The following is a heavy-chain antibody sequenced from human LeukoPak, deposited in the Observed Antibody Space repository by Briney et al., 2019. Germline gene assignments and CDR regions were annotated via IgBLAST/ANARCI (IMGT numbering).Heavy chain of an antibody. CDR3: ASPYPRITMIVPDAFDI. Sequence: GASVKVSCKASGGTFSSYAISWVRQAPGQGLEWMGGIIPIFGTANYAQKFQGRVTITADESTSTAYMELSSLRSEDTAVYYCASPYPRITMIVPDAFDIWGQGTMVTVSS. V-gene: IGHV1-69*13. D-gene: IGHD3-22*01. J-gene: IGHJ3*02. CDR2: IIPIFGTA. CDR1: GGTFSSYA.